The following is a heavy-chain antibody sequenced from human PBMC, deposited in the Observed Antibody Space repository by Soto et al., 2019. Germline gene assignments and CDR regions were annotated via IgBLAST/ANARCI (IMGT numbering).Heavy chain of an antibody. D-gene: IGHD6-6*01. J-gene: IGHJ6*03. CDR3: ARVLMSSSSRRVDYYYYYHMDV. CDR1: GYTFNSYG. V-gene: IGHV1-18*01. CDR2: ISAYNGNT. Sequence: GASVKVCCKASGYTFNSYGISWVRQAPRQGLEWMGWISAYNGNTNYAQKLQGRVTMTTDTSTSTAYMELRSLRSDDTAVYYCARVLMSSSSRRVDYYYYYHMDVWGKGTTVTVSS.